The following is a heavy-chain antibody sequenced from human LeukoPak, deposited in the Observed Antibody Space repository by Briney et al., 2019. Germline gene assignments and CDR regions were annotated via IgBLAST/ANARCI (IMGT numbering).Heavy chain of an antibody. CDR1: GFTFSSYW. V-gene: IGHV3-74*01. Sequence: GGSLRLFCAACGFTFSSYWMHWVRQAPGRGLVWVSRINSDGSSTSYAGSVKRRSTISRDNAKNTLYLQMNSLRAEDTAVYYCAREEWELNFDYWAQGTLVTVSS. CDR2: INSDGSST. CDR3: AREEWELNFDY. J-gene: IGHJ4*02. D-gene: IGHD1-26*01.